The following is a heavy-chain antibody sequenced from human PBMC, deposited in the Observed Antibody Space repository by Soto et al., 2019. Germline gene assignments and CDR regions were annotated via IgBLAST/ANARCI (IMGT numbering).Heavy chain of an antibody. CDR3: ARDHPLTNCSSTSCLGGDYYYGMDV. CDR2: IYYSGST. D-gene: IGHD2-2*01. J-gene: IGHJ6*04. CDR1: GGSISSGGYY. Sequence: SETLSLTCPVSGGSISSGGYYWSWIRQHPGKGLEWIGYIYYSGSTYYNPSLKSRVTISVDTSKNQFSLKLSSVTAADTAVYYCARDHPLTNCSSTSCLGGDYYYGMDVWGKGTTVTVSS. V-gene: IGHV4-31*03.